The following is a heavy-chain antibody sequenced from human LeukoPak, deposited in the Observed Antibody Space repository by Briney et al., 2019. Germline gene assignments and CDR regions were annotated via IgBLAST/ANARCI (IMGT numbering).Heavy chain of an antibody. CDR3: ARSGSTGYSLDY. V-gene: IGHV1-2*02. CDR2: IDPNSGDT. D-gene: IGHD3-22*01. CDR1: GYSFTGYF. Sequence: ASVKVSCKASGYSFTGYFIHWVRQAPGQGLEGMGCIDPNSGDTKYAQKFQGRVSMPRDTSTRTAYMELSRLRSDDTAVYFCARSGSTGYSLDYWGQGTLVTVSS. J-gene: IGHJ4*02.